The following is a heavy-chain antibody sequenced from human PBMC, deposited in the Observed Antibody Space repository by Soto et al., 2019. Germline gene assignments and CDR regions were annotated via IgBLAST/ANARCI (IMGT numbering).Heavy chain of an antibody. CDR2: IWYDGSNK. CDR1: GFTFSSYG. Sequence: GGSLRLSCAASGFTFSSYGMHWVRQAPGKGLEWVAVIWYDGSNKYYADSVKGRFTISRDNSKNTLYLQMNSLRAEDTAVYYCARASRNAHSHFDYWGQGTLVTVSS. J-gene: IGHJ4*02. CDR3: ARASRNAHSHFDY. V-gene: IGHV3-33*01. D-gene: IGHD1-1*01.